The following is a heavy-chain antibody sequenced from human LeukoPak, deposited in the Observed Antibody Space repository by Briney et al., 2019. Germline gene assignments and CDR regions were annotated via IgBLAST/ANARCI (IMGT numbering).Heavy chain of an antibody. D-gene: IGHD1-1*01. J-gene: IGHJ4*02. V-gene: IGHV4-39*01. Sequence: PSETLSLTCTVSGGSISSSSYYWGWIRQPPGKGLEWIGSIYYSGSTYYNPSLKSRVTISVDTSKNQFSLKLSSVTAADTAVYYCARHIRSNCLCHDYWGQGTLVTVSS. CDR1: GGSISSSSYY. CDR2: IYYSGST. CDR3: ARHIRSNCLCHDY.